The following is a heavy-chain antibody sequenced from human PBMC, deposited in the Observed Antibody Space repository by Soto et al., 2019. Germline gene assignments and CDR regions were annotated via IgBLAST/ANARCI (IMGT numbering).Heavy chain of an antibody. Sequence: ASVKVSCKASGYSKTTYGISWVRQDHGQGLEWMGWISGYNGDTNNAQKFQDRVTMTIDRSTTTAYLELRSLTSDDTAVYYYYGMGVWGQGTTVTVSS. CDR2: ISGYNGDT. CDR3: YGMGV. CDR1: GYSKTTYG. V-gene: IGHV1-18*01. J-gene: IGHJ6*02.